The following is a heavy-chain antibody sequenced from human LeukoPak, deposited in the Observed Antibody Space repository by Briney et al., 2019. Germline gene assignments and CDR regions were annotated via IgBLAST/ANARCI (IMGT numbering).Heavy chain of an antibody. J-gene: IGHJ4*02. CDR2: IYPGDSDT. V-gene: IGHV5-51*01. CDR1: GYSFTSYW. CDR3: ARHGVSPCSGGSCYSIASFDY. Sequence: GESLKISCKGSGYSFTSYWIGWVRQMPGKGLEWMGIIYPGDSDTRYSPSFQGQVTISADKSISTAYLQWSSPKASDTAMYYCARHGVSPCSGGSCYSIASFDYWGQGTLVTVSS. D-gene: IGHD2-15*01.